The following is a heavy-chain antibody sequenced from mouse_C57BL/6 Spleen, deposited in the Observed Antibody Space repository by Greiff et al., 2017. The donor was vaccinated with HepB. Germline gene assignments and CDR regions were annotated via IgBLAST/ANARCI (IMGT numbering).Heavy chain of an antibody. D-gene: IGHD2-4*01. CDR3: ARNYDYDEGDYFDY. CDR1: GYTFTDYN. Sequence: VQLQQSGPELVKPGASVKMSCKASGYTFTDYNMHWVKQSHGKSLEWIGYINPNNGGTSYNQKFKGKATLTVNKSSSTAYMELRSLTSEESAVYYCARNYDYDEGDYFDYWGQGTTLTVSS. J-gene: IGHJ2*01. V-gene: IGHV1-22*01. CDR2: INPNNGGT.